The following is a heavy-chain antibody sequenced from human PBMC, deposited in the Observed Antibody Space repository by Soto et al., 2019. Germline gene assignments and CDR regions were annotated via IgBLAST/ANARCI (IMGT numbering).Heavy chain of an antibody. D-gene: IGHD3-3*01. V-gene: IGHV3-7*03. CDR3: AMSGPLFDY. CDR1: GFTFSSYW. Sequence: GGSLRLSXAASGFTFSSYWMSWVRQAPGKGLEWVANIKQDGSEKYYVDSVKGRFTVSRDNAKNSLYLQMNSLRAEDTAVYYCAMSGPLFDYWGQGTLVTVSS. J-gene: IGHJ4*02. CDR2: IKQDGSEK.